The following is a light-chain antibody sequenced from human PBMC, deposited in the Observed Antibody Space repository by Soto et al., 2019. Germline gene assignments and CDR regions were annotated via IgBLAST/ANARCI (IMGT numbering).Light chain of an antibody. Sequence: QSVLTQPASVSGSPGQSITICCTGASSDVGSYNLVSWYQQHPGKAPKLMIYEVSERPAGVSNRFSGSKSGNTASLTISGLQAEDEADYYCCSFARSRILFGTGTKVTVL. CDR1: SSDVGSYNL. CDR2: EVS. J-gene: IGLJ1*01. CDR3: CSFARSRIL. V-gene: IGLV2-23*02.